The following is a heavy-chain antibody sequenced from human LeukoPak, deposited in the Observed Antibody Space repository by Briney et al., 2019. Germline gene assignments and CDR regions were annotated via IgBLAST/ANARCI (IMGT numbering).Heavy chain of an antibody. CDR2: IRSKANSYAT. CDR1: GFTFSGSA. V-gene: IGHV3-73*01. J-gene: IGHJ4*02. CDR3: TPHPLRALDY. Sequence: GGSLRLSCAASGFTFSGSAMHRVRQASGKGLEWVGRIRSKANSYATAYAASVKGRFTISRDDSKNTAYLQMNSLKTEDTAVYYCTPHPLRALDYWGQGTLVTVSS.